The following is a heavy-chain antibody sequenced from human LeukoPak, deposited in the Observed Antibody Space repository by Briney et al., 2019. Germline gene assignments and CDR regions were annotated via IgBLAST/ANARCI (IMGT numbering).Heavy chain of an antibody. J-gene: IGHJ4*02. CDR2: IKQDGSEK. Sequence: QTGGSLRLSCAASGFTLSSYWMSWVRQAPGKGLEWVANIKQDGSEKYYVDSVKGRFTISRDNAKNSLYLQMNSLRAEDTAVYYCARDLSSSWGQGTLVTVSS. V-gene: IGHV3-7*01. CDR3: ARDLSSS. CDR1: GFTLSSYW. D-gene: IGHD6-13*01.